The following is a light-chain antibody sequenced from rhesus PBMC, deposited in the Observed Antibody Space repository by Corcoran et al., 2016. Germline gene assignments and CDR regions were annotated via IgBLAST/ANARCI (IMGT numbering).Light chain of an antibody. CDR2: YAT. CDR3: QQYNSLLT. V-gene: IGKV1-25*01. J-gene: IGKJ4*01. Sequence: DIQMTQAPSSVSASVGDRVTITCRASQGISSNLAWYQQKPGKAPKLLIYYATTLRSGVPSRFSGSGSGTEFTLTINSLQPEDFATYFCQQYNSLLTFGGGTKVEIK. CDR1: QGISSN.